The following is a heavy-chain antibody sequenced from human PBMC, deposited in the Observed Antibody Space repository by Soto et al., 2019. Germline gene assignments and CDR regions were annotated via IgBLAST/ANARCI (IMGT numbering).Heavy chain of an antibody. CDR2: IMYSGYS. CDR1: GDSLTNYY. Sequence: QVQLQESGPGLVKPSETRSLTCTVSGDSLTNYYCSWFRQPPGKGLEWIGYIMYSGYSAYNLSLKRRVTMSMDTSKTQFSLMLESVTATDTAVYYCARHGFGPLHGLVDVWGQGTTVIVSS. V-gene: IGHV4-59*08. J-gene: IGHJ6*02. CDR3: ARHGFGPLHGLVDV. D-gene: IGHD3-10*01.